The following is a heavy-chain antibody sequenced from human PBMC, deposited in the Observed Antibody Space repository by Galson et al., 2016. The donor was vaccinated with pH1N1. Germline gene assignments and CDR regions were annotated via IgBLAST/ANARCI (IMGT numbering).Heavy chain of an antibody. J-gene: IGHJ3*02. CDR2: ISGSGGRK. Sequence: SLRLSCAASGSNSDYNMNWVRLAPGKGLEWVSSISGSGGRKHHADSVQGRFIISRDNSKNTLYLQMNSLRVGDTALYFCAKGGYGDYGLDVFDIWGQGTMVIVSS. CDR3: AKGGYGDYGLDVFDI. V-gene: IGHV3-23*01. CDR1: GSNSDYN. D-gene: IGHD4-17*01.